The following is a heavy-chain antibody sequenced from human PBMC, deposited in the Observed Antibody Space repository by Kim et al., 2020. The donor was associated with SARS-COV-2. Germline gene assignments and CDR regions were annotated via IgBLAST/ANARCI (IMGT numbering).Heavy chain of an antibody. D-gene: IGHD2-2*01. CDR3: AKGDVVADFDY. J-gene: IGHJ4*02. CDR2: ISYDGSNK. Sequence: GGSLRLSCAASGFTFSSYGMHWVRQAPGKGLEWVAVISYDGSNKYYADSVKGRFTISRDNSKNTLYLQMNSLRAEDMAVYYCAKGDVVADFDYWGQGTLVTVSS. CDR1: GFTFSSYG. V-gene: IGHV3-30*18.